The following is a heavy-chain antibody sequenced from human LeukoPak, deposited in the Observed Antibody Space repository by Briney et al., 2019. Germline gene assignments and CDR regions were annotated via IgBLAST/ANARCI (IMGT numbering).Heavy chain of an antibody. V-gene: IGHV3-23*01. J-gene: IGHJ4*02. D-gene: IGHD3-10*01. Sequence: GGSLRLSCAASGFTFSSYAMSWVRQAPGKGLEWVSAISGSGGSTHYADSVKGRFTISRDNSKNTLYLQMNSLRAEDTAVYYCAKIYGSGSYYNVDFDYWGQGTLVTVSS. CDR3: AKIYGSGSYYNVDFDY. CDR2: ISGSGGST. CDR1: GFTFSSYA.